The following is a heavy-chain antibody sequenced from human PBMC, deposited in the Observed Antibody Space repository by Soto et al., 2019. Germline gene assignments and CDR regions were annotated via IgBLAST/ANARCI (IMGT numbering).Heavy chain of an antibody. J-gene: IGHJ6*02. CDR1: GFTFSSYA. CDR2: ISYDGSNK. Sequence: QVQLVESGGGVVQPGRSLRLSCAASGFTFSSYAMHWVRQAPGKGLEWVAVISYDGSNKYYADSVKGQFTISRDNPTNTLYLQMNSLRAEDTAVYYCARDLSRTSPYHYYYGMDVWSQGPTVTVSS. D-gene: IGHD2-2*01. V-gene: IGHV3-30-3*01. CDR3: ARDLSRTSPYHYYYGMDV.